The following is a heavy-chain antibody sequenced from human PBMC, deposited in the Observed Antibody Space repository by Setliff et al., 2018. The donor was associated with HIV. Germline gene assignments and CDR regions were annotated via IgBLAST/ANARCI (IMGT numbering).Heavy chain of an antibody. Sequence: ASVKVSCKASGYTLTNYFMHWVRQAPGEGLEWVGRVDPEDGETRYAMKFQGSVTISADTSTDTTYLSLTSLRSQDTAVYYCATVRIVGATEFDYWGQGTVVTVPQ. CDR1: GYTLTNYF. CDR2: VDPEDGET. CDR3: ATVRIVGATEFDY. V-gene: IGHV1-69-2*01. J-gene: IGHJ4*02. D-gene: IGHD1-26*01.